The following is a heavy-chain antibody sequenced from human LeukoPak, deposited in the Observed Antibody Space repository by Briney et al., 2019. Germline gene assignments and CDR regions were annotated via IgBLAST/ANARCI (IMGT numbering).Heavy chain of an antibody. D-gene: IGHD3-10*01. CDR1: GFTFDDYA. J-gene: IGHJ4*02. Sequence: GRSLRLSCAASGFTFDDYAMHWVRQAPGKGLEWVSGISWNSGSIGYADSVKGRFTISRDNAKNSLYLQMNSLRAEDTAVYYCAREIFGSGSYPDFWGQGTLVTVSS. CDR2: ISWNSGSI. CDR3: AREIFGSGSYPDF. V-gene: IGHV3-9*01.